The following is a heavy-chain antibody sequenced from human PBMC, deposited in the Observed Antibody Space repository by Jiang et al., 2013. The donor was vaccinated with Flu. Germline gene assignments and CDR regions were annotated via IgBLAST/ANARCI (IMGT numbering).Heavy chain of an antibody. CDR2: IYHSGTT. CDR1: GDSISSGDYY. D-gene: IGHD2-8*01. J-gene: IGHJ4*02. CDR3: ARGLTNDGSYSRVGFHS. V-gene: IGHV4-30-4*01. Sequence: GPGLVKPLQTLSLTCTVSGDSISSGDYYWSWIRQPPGKGLEWIGHIYHSGTTYYNPSLERRFTISLGASKNQFSLKLTSVTVADAAVYYCARGLTNDGSYSRVGFHSWGQGILVNVSS.